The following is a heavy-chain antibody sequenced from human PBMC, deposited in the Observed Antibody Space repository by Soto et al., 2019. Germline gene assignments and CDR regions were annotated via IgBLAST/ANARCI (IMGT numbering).Heavy chain of an antibody. D-gene: IGHD1-26*01. V-gene: IGHV4-59*01. CDR2: IYYSGST. J-gene: IGHJ4*02. Sequence: SETLSLTCTVSGGSISSYYWSWIRQPPGKGLEWIGYIYYSGSTNYNPSLKSRVTISVDTSKNQFSMKLSSVTGADTALYYCARDGLVEAADGGPGTLVNVSS. CDR1: GGSISSYY. CDR3: ARDGLVEAAD.